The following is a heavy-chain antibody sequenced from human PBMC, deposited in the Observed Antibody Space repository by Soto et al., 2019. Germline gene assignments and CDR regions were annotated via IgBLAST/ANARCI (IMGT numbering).Heavy chain of an antibody. V-gene: IGHV1-2*02. Sequence: QVQLVQSGAEVKKPGASVKVSCQASGYTFTAQSLHWVRKAPGEGLEWMGWINPTTGATRYAQKFQGRVTMTRDTSMSTAYLDVRSLRPDDTAVYYGAKGDSSWVSWFDPWGQGTLVTVSS. D-gene: IGHD6-19*01. CDR1: GYTFTAQS. CDR3: AKGDSSWVSWFDP. CDR2: INPTTGAT. J-gene: IGHJ5*02.